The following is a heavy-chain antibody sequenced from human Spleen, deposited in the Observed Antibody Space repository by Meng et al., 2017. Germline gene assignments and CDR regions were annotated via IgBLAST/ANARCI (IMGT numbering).Heavy chain of an antibody. V-gene: IGHV1-18*01. CDR1: GYTLSSDG. J-gene: IGHJ4*02. CDR2: INVYNGKT. CDR3: ATRGNPYLNC. Sequence: QGQLVQAGAEVKKPGASVKVSCDASGYTLSSDGFSWVRQAPGKGLEWLGWINVYNGKTDYGYKFQDRVTLTTDRFTNTAYMELRSLRSDDTAVYYCATRGNPYLNCWGQGTLVTVSS.